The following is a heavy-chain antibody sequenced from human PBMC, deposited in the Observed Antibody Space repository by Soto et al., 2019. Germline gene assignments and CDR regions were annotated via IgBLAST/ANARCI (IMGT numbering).Heavy chain of an antibody. CDR1: CGSISSGGYY. CDR3: AREKDSSSWYPWRAFDI. J-gene: IGHJ3*02. V-gene: IGHV4-31*03. CDR2: IYYSGST. Sequence: SETLSLTCTVSCGSISSGGYYWSWIRQHPGKGLEWIGYIYYSGSTYYNPSLKSRVTISVDTSKNQFSLKLSSVTAADAAVYYCAREKDSSSWYPWRAFDIWGQGTMVTVSS. D-gene: IGHD6-13*01.